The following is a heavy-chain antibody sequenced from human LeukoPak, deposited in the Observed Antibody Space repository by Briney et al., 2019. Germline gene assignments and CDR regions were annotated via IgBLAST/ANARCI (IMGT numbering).Heavy chain of an antibody. Sequence: PGGSLRLSCAASGFTVSSNYLHWVRQAPGKGLEWVSIIYAGGSAYYADSVRDRFTISRDNSNNTLYLQMNSLRAEDTAVYYYARGPVRKYYFDYWGQGTLVTVSS. J-gene: IGHJ4*02. CDR2: IYAGGSA. CDR1: GFTVSSNY. V-gene: IGHV3-66*01. CDR3: ARGPVRKYYFDY. D-gene: IGHD6-6*01.